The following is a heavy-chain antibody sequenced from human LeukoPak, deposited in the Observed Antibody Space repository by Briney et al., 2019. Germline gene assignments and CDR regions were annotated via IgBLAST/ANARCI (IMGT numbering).Heavy chain of an antibody. J-gene: IGHJ4*02. Sequence: GGSLRLSCAVSGFTLSLYGMSWVRQAPGKGLEWVANIKQDGSQRYYVDSVKGRFTISRDNAKNSLYLQMISLRVEDTALYYCARDRTVTTFDSWGQGTLVTVSS. V-gene: IGHV3-7*01. CDR3: ARDRTVTTFDS. D-gene: IGHD4-17*01. CDR2: IKQDGSQR. CDR1: GFTLSLYG.